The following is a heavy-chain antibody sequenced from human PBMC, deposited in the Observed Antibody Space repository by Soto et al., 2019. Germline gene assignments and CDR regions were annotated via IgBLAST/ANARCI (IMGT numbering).Heavy chain of an antibody. J-gene: IGHJ4*02. CDR2: IYYSGST. CDR3: ARHGEYSSSWYFDY. D-gene: IGHD6-13*01. V-gene: IGHV4-59*08. CDR1: GGSVSSYY. Sequence: SETLSLTCTVSGGSVSSYYWSWIRQPPGKGLEWIGYIYYSGSTNYNPSLKSRVTISVDTSKNHFSLKLRSVTAADTAVYYCARHGEYSSSWYFDYWGQGTLVTVSS.